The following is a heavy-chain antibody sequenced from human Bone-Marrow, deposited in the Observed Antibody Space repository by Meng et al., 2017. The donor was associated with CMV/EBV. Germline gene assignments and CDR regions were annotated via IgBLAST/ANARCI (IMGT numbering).Heavy chain of an antibody. CDR1: GGTFSSYA. V-gene: IGHV1-69*01. J-gene: IGHJ4*02. D-gene: IGHD4-17*01. CDR2: IIPIFGTR. CDR3: ARGWGGDQEAIDY. Sequence: KASGGTFSSYANSWVRQAPGQGLEWMGVIIPIFGTRNYAQKFQGRVTITADESTTTAYMDLSSLRSEDTAVYYCARGWGGDQEAIDYWGQGTLVTVSS.